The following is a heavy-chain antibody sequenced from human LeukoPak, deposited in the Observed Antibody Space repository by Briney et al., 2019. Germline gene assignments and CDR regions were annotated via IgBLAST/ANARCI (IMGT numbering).Heavy chain of an antibody. D-gene: IGHD6-19*01. Sequence: KPSETLSLTCTVSGGSMTNYYWTWIRQPPGKGLEWIGYIYYSGSTNYNPPLMSRVTISVDTSKNHFSLRLSSVTAADTAVYYCARSGFYNTGWAHFDSWGQGALVTVSS. CDR3: ARSGFYNTGWAHFDS. J-gene: IGHJ4*02. CDR1: GGSMTNYY. V-gene: IGHV4-59*08. CDR2: IYYSGST.